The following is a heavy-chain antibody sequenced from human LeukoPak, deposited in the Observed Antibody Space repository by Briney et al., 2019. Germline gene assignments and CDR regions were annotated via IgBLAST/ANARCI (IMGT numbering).Heavy chain of an antibody. CDR1: GFTFSSYG. J-gene: IGHJ4*02. CDR2: IRYHGRDK. V-gene: IGHV3-30*02. D-gene: IGHD4-17*01. CDR3: ANSPYGDWSFDF. Sequence: GGSLRLSCAASGFTFSSYGMQWVRQAPGEGLEWVAFIRYHGRDKYYGDSVKGRFTISRDNSRNTLYLQMDSLRGEDTAVYYCANSPYGDWSFDFWGQGTLVTVSS.